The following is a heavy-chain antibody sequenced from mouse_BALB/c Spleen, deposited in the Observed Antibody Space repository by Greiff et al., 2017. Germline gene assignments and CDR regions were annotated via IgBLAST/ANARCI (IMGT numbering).Heavy chain of an antibody. CDR2: ISYDGSN. J-gene: IGHJ3*01. V-gene: IGHV3-6*02. CDR1: GYSITSGYY. CDR3: ARGNGNFLFAY. Sequence: EVQLVESGPGLVKPSQSLSLTCSVTGYSITSGYYWNWIRQFPGNKLEWMGYISYDGSNNYNPSLKNRISITRDTSKNQFFLKLNSVTTEDTATYYCARGNGNFLFAYWGQGTLVTVSA. D-gene: IGHD2-1*01.